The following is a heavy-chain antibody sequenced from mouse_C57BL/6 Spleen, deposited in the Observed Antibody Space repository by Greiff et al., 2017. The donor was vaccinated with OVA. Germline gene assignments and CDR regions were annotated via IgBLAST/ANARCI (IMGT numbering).Heavy chain of an antibody. CDR2: IYPGDGDT. D-gene: IGHD4-1*01. Sequence: QVQLQQSGAELVKPGASVKISCKASGYAFSRYWMNWVKQRPGKGLEWIGQIYPGDGDTNYNGKFKGKATLTADKSSSTAYMQLSSLTSEDSAVYFCARNWDGYFDYWGQGTTLTVSS. J-gene: IGHJ2*01. V-gene: IGHV1-80*01. CDR3: ARNWDGYFDY. CDR1: GYAFSRYW.